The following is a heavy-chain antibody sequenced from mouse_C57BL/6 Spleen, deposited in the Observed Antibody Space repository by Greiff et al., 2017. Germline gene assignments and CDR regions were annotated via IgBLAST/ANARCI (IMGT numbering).Heavy chain of an antibody. D-gene: IGHD1-2*01. V-gene: IGHV6-6*01. CDR2: IRNKANNHAT. CDR3: TRVGPLQEAMDY. J-gene: IGHJ4*01. CDR1: GFTFSDAW. Sequence: EVKLMESGGGLVQPGGSMKLSCAASGFTFSDAWMDWVRQSPEKGLEWVAEIRNKANNHATYYAESVKGRFTISRDDSKSSVYLQMNSLRAEDTGIYYCTRVGPLQEAMDYWGQGTSVTVSS.